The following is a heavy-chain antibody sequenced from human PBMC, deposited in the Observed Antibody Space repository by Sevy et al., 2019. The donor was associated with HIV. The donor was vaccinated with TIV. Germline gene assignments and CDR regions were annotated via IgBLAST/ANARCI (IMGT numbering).Heavy chain of an antibody. Sequence: SVKVSCKASGGTFSSYAISWVRQAPGQGLEWMGGIIPIFGTANYAQKFQGRVTITADKSTSTAYMELSSLRSEDTAVYYCASGRRGGGRASAFDIVGQGTMVTVSS. CDR1: GGTFSSYA. CDR2: IIPIFGTA. J-gene: IGHJ3*02. D-gene: IGHD3-16*01. V-gene: IGHV1-69*06. CDR3: ASGRRGGGRASAFDI.